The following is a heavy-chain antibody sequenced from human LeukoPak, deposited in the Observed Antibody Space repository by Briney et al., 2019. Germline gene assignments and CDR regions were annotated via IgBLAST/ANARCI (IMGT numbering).Heavy chain of an antibody. CDR2: ISWTSVII. V-gene: IGHV3-9*01. CDR1: GFTFDDYA. Sequence: GGSLRLSCAASGFTFDDYAMHRVRQAPGKDLKWVSGISWTSVIIAYADSVKGRFTISRDNAKNSLYLQMNSLRAEDTALYYCAKDTYYYGSGSYPPNYYYYGMDVWGQGTTVTVSS. J-gene: IGHJ6*02. CDR3: AKDTYYYGSGSYPPNYYYYGMDV. D-gene: IGHD3-10*01.